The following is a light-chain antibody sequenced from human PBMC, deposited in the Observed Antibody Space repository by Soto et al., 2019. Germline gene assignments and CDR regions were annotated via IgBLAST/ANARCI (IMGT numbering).Light chain of an antibody. V-gene: IGKV3-15*01. J-gene: IGKJ1*01. CDR1: QSVGSN. CDR2: AAS. CDR3: HQRQSWPRT. Sequence: EIVLTQSPATQSVSPGERATLSCRASQSVGSNLAWYQQQPGQARRLLIYAASTRATAVPDRFSGSGSGTDFTLTISDVQPEDFALYYCHQRQSWPRTFGQGTKVDI.